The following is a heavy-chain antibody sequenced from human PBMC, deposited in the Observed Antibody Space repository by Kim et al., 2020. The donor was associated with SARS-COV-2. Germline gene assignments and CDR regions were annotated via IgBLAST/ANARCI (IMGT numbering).Heavy chain of an antibody. CDR3: AKDISSSWPRSYGVDV. D-gene: IGHD6-13*01. CDR2: VSYDGSHK. Sequence: PGGSLRLSCAASGFSFSIYGVHWVRQAPGKGLEWVAVVSYDGSHKYYAESVKGRFTISRDNSKNTVSLEMNSLRPEHTAVYYCAKDISSSWPRSYGVDVWGQGTTVTVSS. CDR1: GFSFSIYG. J-gene: IGHJ6*02. V-gene: IGHV3-30*18.